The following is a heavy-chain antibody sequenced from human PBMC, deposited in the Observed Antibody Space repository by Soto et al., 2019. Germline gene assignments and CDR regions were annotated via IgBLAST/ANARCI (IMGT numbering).Heavy chain of an antibody. D-gene: IGHD5-18*01. V-gene: IGHV4-30-4*01. Sequence: SETLSLTCTVSGGSISSGDYYWSWIRQPPGKGLEWIGYIYYSGSTYYNPSLKSRVTISVDTSKNQFSLKLSSVTAADTAVYYCARDRGDTARERDFYYYGMDVWGQGTTVTVS. CDR1: GGSISSGDYY. CDR2: IYYSGST. CDR3: ARDRGDTARERDFYYYGMDV. J-gene: IGHJ6*02.